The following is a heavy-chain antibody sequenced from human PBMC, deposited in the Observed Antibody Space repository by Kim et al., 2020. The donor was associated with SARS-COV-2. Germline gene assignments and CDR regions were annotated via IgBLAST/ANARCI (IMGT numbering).Heavy chain of an antibody. CDR3: APSNGGYSDFDY. Sequence: SETLSLTCAVYGGSLTSYYWSWIRQPPGKGLEWIGEFTHSGRINYNPSLKSRLTISADTSRRQISLTLSSVTAADTAVYYCAPSNGGYSDFDYCGQGSLVTVSS. CDR1: GGSLTSYY. J-gene: IGHJ4*02. V-gene: IGHV4-34*01. CDR2: FTHSGRI. D-gene: IGHD4-17*01.